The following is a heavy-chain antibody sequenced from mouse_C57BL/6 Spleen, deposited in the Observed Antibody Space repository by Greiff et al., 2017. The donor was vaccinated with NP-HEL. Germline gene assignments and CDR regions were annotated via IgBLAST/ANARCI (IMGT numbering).Heavy chain of an antibody. CDR2: IYPGDGDT. V-gene: IGHV1-80*01. Sequence: QVQLQQSGAELVKPGASVKISCKASGYAFSSYWMNWVKQRPGTGLEWIGQIYPGDGDTNYNGKFKGKATLTADKSSSTAYMQLSSLTSEDSAVYFCARLGLLYAMDYWGQGTSVTVSS. J-gene: IGHJ4*01. D-gene: IGHD2-1*01. CDR1: GYAFSSYW. CDR3: ARLGLLYAMDY.